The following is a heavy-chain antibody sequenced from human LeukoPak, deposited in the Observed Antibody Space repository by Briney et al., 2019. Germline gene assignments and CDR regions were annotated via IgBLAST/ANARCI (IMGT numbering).Heavy chain of an antibody. Sequence: GGSLRLSCTASGSTFSSDAMTWVRQAPGKGLEWLSSITGSGDATYYADYVKGRFTISRDNSKNTLYLQMNSLRAEDTAVYYCANKPAGFDPWGQGTLVTVSS. CDR3: ANKPAGFDP. CDR1: GSTFSSDA. CDR2: ITGSGDAT. J-gene: IGHJ5*02. D-gene: IGHD1-14*01. V-gene: IGHV3-23*01.